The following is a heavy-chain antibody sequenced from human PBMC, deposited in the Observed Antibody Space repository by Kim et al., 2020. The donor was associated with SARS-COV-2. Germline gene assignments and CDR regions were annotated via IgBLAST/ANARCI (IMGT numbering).Heavy chain of an antibody. V-gene: IGHV3-7*01. Sequence: KQYGSKKYYVDSVKGRFTIPRDNAKNSLYLQMNSLRAEDTAVYYCGGSGELWGQGTLVTVSS. CDR3: GGSGEL. CDR2: KQYGSKK. J-gene: IGHJ4*02. D-gene: IGHD1-26*01.